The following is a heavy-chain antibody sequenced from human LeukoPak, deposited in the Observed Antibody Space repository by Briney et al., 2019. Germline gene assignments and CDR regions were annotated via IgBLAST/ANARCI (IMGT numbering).Heavy chain of an antibody. D-gene: IGHD3-22*01. CDR2: IKQDGSEK. J-gene: IGHJ4*02. CDR3: ARDLYRIVVVPHYFDY. V-gene: IGHV3-7*01. Sequence: GGSLRLSCVASGFSFSTYWMSWVRQAPGKGLEWVANIKQDGSEKYYVDSVKGRFTISRDNAKNSLYLQMNSLRAEDTAVYYCARDLYRIVVVPHYFDYWGQGTLVTVSS. CDR1: GFSFSTYW.